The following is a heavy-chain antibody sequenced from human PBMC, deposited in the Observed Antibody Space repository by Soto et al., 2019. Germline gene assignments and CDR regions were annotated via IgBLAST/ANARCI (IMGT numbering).Heavy chain of an antibody. CDR3: ARDPPLEIFGVVPYGMDV. Sequence: ASVKVSCKASGYTFTSYGISWVRQAPGQGLEWMGWISAYNGNTNYAQKLQGRVTMTTDTSTSTAYMELRSLRSDDTAVYYCARDPPLEIFGVVPYGMDVWGQGTTVTVSS. V-gene: IGHV1-18*01. J-gene: IGHJ6*02. CDR1: GYTFTSYG. CDR2: ISAYNGNT. D-gene: IGHD3-3*01.